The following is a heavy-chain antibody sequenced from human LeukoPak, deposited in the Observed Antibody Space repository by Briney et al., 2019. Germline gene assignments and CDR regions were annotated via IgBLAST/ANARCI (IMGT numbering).Heavy chain of an antibody. CDR2: IYYSGST. D-gene: IGHD3-16*01. CDR1: GGSISSSSYY. Sequence: SETLSFTCTVSGGSISSSSYYWGWIRQPPGKGLEWIGSIYYSGSTYYNPSLKSRVTISVDTSKNQFSLKLSSVTAADTAVYYCAKLMGDFDYWGQGTLVTVSS. CDR3: AKLMGDFDY. V-gene: IGHV4-39*01. J-gene: IGHJ4*02.